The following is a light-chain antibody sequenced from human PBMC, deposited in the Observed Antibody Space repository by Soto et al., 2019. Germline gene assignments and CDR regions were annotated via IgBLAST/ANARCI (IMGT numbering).Light chain of an antibody. J-gene: IGKJ5*01. CDR1: QSITIW. Sequence: DIQMTQSPSTLSASAGDIVTITCRASQSITIWLAWYQQKPGKAPKLLIYDASTLESGVPSRFSGSGSGTEFTLTISSLQPDDFATYYCQHFHSFPITFGQGTRLEIK. CDR2: DAS. CDR3: QHFHSFPIT. V-gene: IGKV1-5*01.